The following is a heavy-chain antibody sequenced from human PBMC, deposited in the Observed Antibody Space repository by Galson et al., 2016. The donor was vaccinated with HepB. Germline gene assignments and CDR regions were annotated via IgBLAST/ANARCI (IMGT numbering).Heavy chain of an antibody. CDR1: GVSFSNAW. D-gene: IGHD1/OR15-1a*01. Sequence: SLRLSCAASGVSFSNAWMSWVRQAPGKRLEWVGRIKSNTAGGTADYAAPVKGRFTMSRDDSKETLYLQMSSLKIEDTGTYYCATDQRGNSWHHNTHWGQGTLVTVSS. V-gene: IGHV3-15*01. CDR3: ATDQRGNSWHHNTH. CDR2: IKSNTAGGTA. J-gene: IGHJ4*02.